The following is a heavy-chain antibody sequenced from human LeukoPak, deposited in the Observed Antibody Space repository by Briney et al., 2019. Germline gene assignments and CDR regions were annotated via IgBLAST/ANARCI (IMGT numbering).Heavy chain of an antibody. CDR2: VNSDGSRT. J-gene: IGHJ4*02. Sequence: GGSLRVSCAASGFTFSSYRMHWVRQGPGKGLVWVSRVNSDGSRTSYADSVKGRFTISRDNAKNTLYLQMNSLRAEDTAVYYCARDQCSGPNCQVALDYWGQGTLVTVSS. CDR3: ARDQCSGPNCQVALDY. CDR1: GFTFSSYR. V-gene: IGHV3-74*01. D-gene: IGHD2-15*01.